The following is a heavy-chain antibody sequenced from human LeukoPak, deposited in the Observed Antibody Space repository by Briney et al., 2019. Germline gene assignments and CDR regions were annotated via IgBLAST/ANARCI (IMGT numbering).Heavy chain of an antibody. D-gene: IGHD3-10*01. CDR2: IKSKIDGGTT. CDR3: TTAVRCGDLIFDY. Sequence: GGSLRLSCAASGFTFSNAWMSWVRQAPGKGLEWVGRIKSKIDGGTTDYAAPEKGRFTISRDDSKNTLYLQMNSLNTEDTAVYYCTTAVRCGDLIFDYWGQGALVTVSS. CDR1: GFTFSNAW. J-gene: IGHJ4*02. V-gene: IGHV3-15*01.